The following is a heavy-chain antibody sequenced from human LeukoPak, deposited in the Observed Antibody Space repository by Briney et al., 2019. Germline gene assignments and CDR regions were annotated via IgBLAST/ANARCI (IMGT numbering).Heavy chain of an antibody. Sequence: SVKVSCKASGGTFSSYAISWVRQAPGQGLEWMGGIIPMFGTANYAQKFQGRVTITADKSTSTAYMDLRRLRYEDTAVYYCARSSGLRFLEWLSLGYYYYYMDVWGKGTTVTVSS. J-gene: IGHJ6*03. CDR3: ARSSGLRFLEWLSLGYYYYYMDV. V-gene: IGHV1-69*06. CDR1: GGTFSSYA. CDR2: IIPMFGTA. D-gene: IGHD3-3*01.